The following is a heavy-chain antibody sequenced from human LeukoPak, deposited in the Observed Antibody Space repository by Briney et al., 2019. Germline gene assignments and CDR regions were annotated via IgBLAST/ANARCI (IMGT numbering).Heavy chain of an antibody. Sequence: PSETLSLTCTVSGYSISSGYYWGWIRQPPGKGLEWIGSIYHSGSTYYNPSLKSRVTISVDTSKNQFSLKLSSVTAADTAVYYCAREMGYYYGSGSYYRYYYYMDVWGKGTTVTVSS. V-gene: IGHV4-38-2*02. CDR1: GYSISSGYY. J-gene: IGHJ6*03. D-gene: IGHD3-10*01. CDR3: AREMGYYYGSGSYYRYYYYMDV. CDR2: IYHSGST.